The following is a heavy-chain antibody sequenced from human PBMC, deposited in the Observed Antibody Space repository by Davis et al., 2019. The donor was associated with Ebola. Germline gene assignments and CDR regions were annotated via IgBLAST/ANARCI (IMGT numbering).Heavy chain of an antibody. J-gene: IGHJ6*02. D-gene: IGHD2-2*01. CDR1: GYTFTSYD. V-gene: IGHV1-8*03. CDR2: MNPNSGNT. Sequence: ASVKVSCKASGYTFTSYDINWVRQATGQGLEWMGWMNPNSGNTGYAQKFQGRVTITRNTSISTAYMELSSLRSEDTAVYYCARGRPAAMAYGMDVWGQGTTVTVSS. CDR3: ARGRPAAMAYGMDV.